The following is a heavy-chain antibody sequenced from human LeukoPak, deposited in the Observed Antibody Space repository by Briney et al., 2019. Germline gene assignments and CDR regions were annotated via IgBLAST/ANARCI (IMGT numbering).Heavy chain of an antibody. J-gene: IGHJ4*02. Sequence: GGSLRLSCAASGFTFSSYWMSWVRQAPGKGLEWVANMNQDGSEKYYVDSVRGRLTISRDNAKNSLYLQMNSLRAEDTAMYYCARGGSIGGQGTLVTVSS. V-gene: IGHV3-7*01. CDR3: ARGGSI. CDR1: GFTFSSYW. CDR2: MNQDGSEK. D-gene: IGHD1-26*01.